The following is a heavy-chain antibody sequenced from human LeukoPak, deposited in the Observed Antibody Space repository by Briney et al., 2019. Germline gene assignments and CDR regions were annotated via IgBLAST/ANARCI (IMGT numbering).Heavy chain of an antibody. D-gene: IGHD3-22*01. V-gene: IGHV4-34*01. CDR3: ARCGHYYDSGLDY. CDR2: INHSGST. CDR1: GGSFSGYY. J-gene: IGHJ4*02. Sequence: SETLSLTCAVYGGSFSGYYWSWIRQPPGKGLEWIGEINHSGSTNYNPSLKSRVTISVDTPKNQFSLKLSSVTAADTAVYYCARCGHYYDSGLDYWGQGTLVTVSS.